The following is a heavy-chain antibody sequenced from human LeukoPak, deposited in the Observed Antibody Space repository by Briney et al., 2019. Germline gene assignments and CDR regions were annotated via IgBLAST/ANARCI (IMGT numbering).Heavy chain of an antibody. CDR3: ARCKMRPSAREYFDS. Sequence: GASVKVSCKAAGGTFNIYAFSWVRQAPGQGLEWMGGTLPFVDITNYAKRFQGRLTITADKATSTASMELSRLNSEDTAFYYCARCKMRPSAREYFDSWGQGTLVTVSS. V-gene: IGHV1-69*17. CDR1: GGTFNIYA. CDR2: TLPFVDIT. D-gene: IGHD1-26*01. J-gene: IGHJ4*02.